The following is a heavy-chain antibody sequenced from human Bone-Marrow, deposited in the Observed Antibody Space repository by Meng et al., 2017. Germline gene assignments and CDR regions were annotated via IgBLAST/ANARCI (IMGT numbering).Heavy chain of an antibody. Sequence: QVQLQESGPGLVRSSETLSLTCTSSGASVNTGSYYWSWIRQPPGRGLELIGFIYQSGSTNNNPSLKSRVTISLDMSSNQFSLTLNSVTAADTAIYYCARGVVADPPGDWGRGTLVTVSS. CDR3: ARGVVADPPGD. CDR1: GASVNTGSYY. CDR2: IYQSGST. D-gene: IGHD2-15*01. V-gene: IGHV4-61*01. J-gene: IGHJ1*01.